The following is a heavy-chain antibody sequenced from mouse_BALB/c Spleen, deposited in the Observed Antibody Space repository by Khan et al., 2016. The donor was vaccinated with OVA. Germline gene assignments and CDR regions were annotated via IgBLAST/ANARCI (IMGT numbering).Heavy chain of an antibody. CDR3: AREEGLYYFDY. Sequence: QVQLQQSGAELVRPGASVKLSCKTSGYIFTSYWIHWVKQRSGQGLQWLVRIYPGTNNTYYNEKLKDKATLTADKSSSTAYMQFSSLKSDDSAVLFCAREEGLYYFDYWGQGTTLTVSS. V-gene: IGHV1S132*01. J-gene: IGHJ2*01. CDR2: IYPGTNNT. CDR1: GYIFTSYW.